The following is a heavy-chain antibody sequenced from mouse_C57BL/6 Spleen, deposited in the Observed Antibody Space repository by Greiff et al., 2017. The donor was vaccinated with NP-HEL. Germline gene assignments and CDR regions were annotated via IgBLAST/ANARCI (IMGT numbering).Heavy chain of an antibody. J-gene: IGHJ2*01. CDR3: ARGGDGYYYVDY. V-gene: IGHV1-81*01. CDR1: GYTFTSSG. Sequence: VQLQQSGAELARPGASVKLSCKASGYTFTSSGISWVKQRTGQGLEWIGEIYPRSGNTYYNEKFKGKATLTADKSSSTAYMELRSLTSEDSAVYFCARGGDGYYYVDYWGQGTTLTVSS. D-gene: IGHD2-3*01. CDR2: IYPRSGNT.